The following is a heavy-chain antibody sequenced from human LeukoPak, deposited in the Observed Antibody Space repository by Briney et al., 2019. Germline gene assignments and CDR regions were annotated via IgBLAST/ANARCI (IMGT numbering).Heavy chain of an antibody. Sequence: GESLRLSCPGSGFTVVHYGMSWVRQAPGKGVECVSCINRNSGSRGYAESVKGRITLPRDNAKNSLSLQMNSLRAENTALYYCERDSSSTGYWGHGTLVTVSS. V-gene: IGHV3-20*04. CDR1: GFTVVHYG. CDR3: ERDSSSTGY. CDR2: INRNSGSR. D-gene: IGHD3-10*01. J-gene: IGHJ4*01.